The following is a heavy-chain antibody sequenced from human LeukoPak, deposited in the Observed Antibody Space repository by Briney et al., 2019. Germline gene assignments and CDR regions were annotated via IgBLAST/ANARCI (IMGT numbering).Heavy chain of an antibody. CDR2: IIPILGIA. CDR3: ASTYSSGWYYYFDY. Sequence: SVKVSCKASGGTFSSYAISWVRQAPGQGLEWMGRIIPILGIANYAQKFQGRVTITADKSTSTAYMELSSLRSEDTAVYYCASTYSSGWYYYFDYWGQGTLVTVSS. D-gene: IGHD6-19*01. V-gene: IGHV1-69*04. J-gene: IGHJ4*02. CDR1: GGTFSSYA.